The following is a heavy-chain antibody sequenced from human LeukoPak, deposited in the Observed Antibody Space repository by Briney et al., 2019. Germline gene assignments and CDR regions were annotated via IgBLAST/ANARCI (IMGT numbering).Heavy chain of an antibody. Sequence: ASVKVSCKASGYTFTSYGISWVRQAPGQGLEWMGWISAYNGNTNYAQKLQGRVTMTTDTPTSTAYMELRSLRSDDTAVYYCARIVTYYYDSSSYSLGYFDLWGRGTLVTVSS. CDR3: ARIVTYYYDSSSYSLGYFDL. CDR1: GYTFTSYG. D-gene: IGHD3-22*01. J-gene: IGHJ2*01. V-gene: IGHV1-18*01. CDR2: ISAYNGNT.